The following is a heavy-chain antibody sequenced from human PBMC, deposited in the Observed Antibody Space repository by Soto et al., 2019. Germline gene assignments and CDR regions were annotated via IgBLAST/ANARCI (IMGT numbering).Heavy chain of an antibody. D-gene: IGHD1-1*01. Sequence: PXESLQLSSAVYGFICSSYDMSWVRQAPGKGLEWVSTILVGGSTHYEDSVKGRFTISRDTSKNTVYLQMNSLTAGDTAFYYCAKATATSGGAFEIYGQGTMVTVSS. CDR2: ILVGGST. J-gene: IGHJ3*02. CDR1: GFICSSYD. CDR3: AKATATSGGAFEI. V-gene: IGHV3-23*01.